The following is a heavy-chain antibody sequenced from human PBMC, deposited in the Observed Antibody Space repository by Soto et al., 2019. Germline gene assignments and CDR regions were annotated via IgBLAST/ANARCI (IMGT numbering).Heavy chain of an antibody. J-gene: IGHJ5*02. V-gene: IGHV1-46*01. Sequence: ASVKVSCKASGYTFTSYYMHWVRQAPGQGLEWMGIINPSGGSTSYAQKFQGRVTLTRDTSTSTVYMELSSLRSEDTAVYYCARDYQYYYDSPPFDPWGQGTLVTVSS. CDR3: ARDYQYYYDSPPFDP. CDR2: INPSGGST. CDR1: GYTFTSYY. D-gene: IGHD3-22*01.